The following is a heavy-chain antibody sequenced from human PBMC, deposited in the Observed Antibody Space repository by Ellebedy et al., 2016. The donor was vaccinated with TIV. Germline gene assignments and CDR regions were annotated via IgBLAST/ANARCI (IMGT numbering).Heavy chain of an antibody. D-gene: IGHD3-22*01. V-gene: IGHV4-59*01. CDR2: IYYSRDT. J-gene: IGHJ3*01. Sequence: MPSETLSLTCTVSGGSISASYWRLVRQAPGSALEWIGLIYYSRDTNYNPPLRSRLAISVDTAKNQFSLTLSSVTAADTAVYYCAKDTYYYESGARDDVFDVWGQGTMVTVSS. CDR1: GGSISASY. CDR3: AKDTYYYESGARDDVFDV.